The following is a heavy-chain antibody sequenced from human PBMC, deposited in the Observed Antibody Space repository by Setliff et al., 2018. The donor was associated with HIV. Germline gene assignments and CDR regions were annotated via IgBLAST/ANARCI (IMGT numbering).Heavy chain of an antibody. Sequence: PSETLSLTCTVSGGSISGYHWNWLWQTPGKGLEWIGYIYTSRGTNYNHSLRTRVIISVDTSNQFSLKLSSVTAADAAVYYCARSPSYRSSWEYYFDYWGQGILVTVSS. D-gene: IGHD6-13*01. CDR2: IYTSRGT. CDR1: GGSISGYH. CDR3: ARSPSYRSSWEYYFDY. J-gene: IGHJ4*02. V-gene: IGHV4-4*09.